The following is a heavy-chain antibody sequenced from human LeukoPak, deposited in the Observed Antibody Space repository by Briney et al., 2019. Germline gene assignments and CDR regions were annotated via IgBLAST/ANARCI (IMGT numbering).Heavy chain of an antibody. CDR1: GFRFNAYW. CDR2: IKQDGNEK. V-gene: IGHV3-7*01. J-gene: IGHJ4*02. D-gene: IGHD3-10*01. CDR3: ARDTLGEGEDANYAVYYFDY. Sequence: GGSLRLSCAASGFRFNAYWMSWVRQAPGKGLEWVANIKQDGNEKYYADSVKGRFTISRDNGKNSLDLQMNSLRADDTAVYYCARDTLGEGEDANYAVYYFDYWGQGTVVTVSS.